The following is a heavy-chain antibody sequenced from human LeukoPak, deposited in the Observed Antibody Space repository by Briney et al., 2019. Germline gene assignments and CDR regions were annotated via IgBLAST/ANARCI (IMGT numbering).Heavy chain of an antibody. CDR3: TRGYCSGGSCYSNY. J-gene: IGHJ4*02. Sequence: GGSLRLSCAASGFTFSSYSMNWVRQAPGKGLEWVSYISSSSSTIYYADSVKGRFTISRDNAENSLYLQMNSLRDEDTAVYYCTRGYCSGGSCYSNYWGQGTLVTVSS. CDR1: GFTFSSYS. CDR2: ISSSSSTI. D-gene: IGHD2-15*01. V-gene: IGHV3-48*02.